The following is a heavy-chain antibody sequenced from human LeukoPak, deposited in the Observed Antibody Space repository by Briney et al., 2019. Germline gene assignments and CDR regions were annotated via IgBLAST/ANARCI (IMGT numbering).Heavy chain of an antibody. CDR1: GYTFTGYY. Sequence: ASVKVSCKASGYTFTGYYMHWVRQAPGQGLEWMGWINPNSGGTKYAQKFQGRVTVTRDTSISTAYMELSSLRSEDTAVYYCARDGSLYYFDYWGQGTLVTVSS. J-gene: IGHJ4*02. CDR2: INPNSGGT. CDR3: ARDGSLYYFDY. V-gene: IGHV1-2*02.